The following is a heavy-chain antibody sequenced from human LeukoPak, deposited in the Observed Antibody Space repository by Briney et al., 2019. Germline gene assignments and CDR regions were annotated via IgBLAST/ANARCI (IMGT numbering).Heavy chain of an antibody. J-gene: IGHJ4*02. CDR1: GGSITSYY. CDR2: IYYTGST. D-gene: IGHD4/OR15-4a*01. V-gene: IGHV4-59*01. CDR3: ARARSVEAPGVWWDY. Sequence: SETLSLTCSVSGGSITSYYWSWIRQPPGKGLEWIAYIYYTGSTNYNPSLKSRVTISVDTSKNQFSLKLTSVTAADTAVYYCARARSVEAPGVWWDYWGQGTLVIVSS.